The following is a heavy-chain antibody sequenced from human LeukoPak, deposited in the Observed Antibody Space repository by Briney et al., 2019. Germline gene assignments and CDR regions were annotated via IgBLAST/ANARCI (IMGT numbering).Heavy chain of an antibody. CDR3: ARGASYWGDYYYGMDV. V-gene: IGHV3-33*01. D-gene: IGHD1-26*01. Sequence: GRSLTLSCAASGFTFSSYGMHWVRQAPGKGLEWVAVIWYDESNKYYADSVKGRFTISRDASKNTLYLQMNSLRAEDTAVYYCARGASYWGDYYYGMDVWGQGTTVTVSS. J-gene: IGHJ6*02. CDR2: IWYDESNK. CDR1: GFTFSSYG.